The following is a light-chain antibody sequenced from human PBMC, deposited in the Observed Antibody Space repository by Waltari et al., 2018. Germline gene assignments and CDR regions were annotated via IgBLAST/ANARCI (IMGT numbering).Light chain of an antibody. J-gene: IGLJ2*01. Sequence: SSELTQDPAVSVALGQTVRITCQGASLRTYYVSWFHQKPGQAPALVIYGKNNRPSGIPYRFSASSSGSTASLTIVGAQAEEEADYYCHSRDSSGNVLIGGGTKLTVV. CDR2: GKN. V-gene: IGLV3-19*01. CDR3: HSRDSSGNVL. CDR1: SLRTYY.